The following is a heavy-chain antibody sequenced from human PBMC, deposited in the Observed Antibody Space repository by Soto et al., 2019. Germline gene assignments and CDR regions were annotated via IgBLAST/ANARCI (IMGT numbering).Heavy chain of an antibody. Sequence: ASVKVSCKASGYTFTGYYMHWVRQAPGQGLEWMGWINPNSGGTKYAQKFQGWVTMTRDTSISTAYMELSRLRSDDTAVYYWGALGGGYRNWFDPWGQGTLVTVSS. CDR1: GYTFTGYY. CDR3: GALGGGYRNWFDP. CDR2: INPNSGGT. J-gene: IGHJ5*02. V-gene: IGHV1-2*04. D-gene: IGHD6-13*01.